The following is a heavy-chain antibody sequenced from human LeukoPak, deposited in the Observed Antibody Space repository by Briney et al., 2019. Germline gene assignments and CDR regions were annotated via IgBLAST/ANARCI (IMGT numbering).Heavy chain of an antibody. V-gene: IGHV3-23*01. CDR1: GFTFSSYA. CDR2: IGGSGAAT. J-gene: IGHJ4*02. D-gene: IGHD3-10*01. CDR3: SKDRGATLGDYFDF. Sequence: GGSLRLSCAVSGFTFSSYAMSWVRQAPGKGLEWVSAIGGSGAATHYADSVKGRFTIARDNSKNTLYLQMNSLRAEDTAVYYCSKDRGATLGDYFDFWGQGTLVTVSS.